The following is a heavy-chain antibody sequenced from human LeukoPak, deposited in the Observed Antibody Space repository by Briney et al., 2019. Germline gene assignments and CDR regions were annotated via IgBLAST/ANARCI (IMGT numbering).Heavy chain of an antibody. Sequence: SQTLSLTCTVSGGSISSGSYYWSWIRQPAGKGLEWIGRIYSSGTTNYNPSLKSRVTISVDTSKNQFSLNLNSVTAADTAVYYCARDLSQYGYGTFDYWGQGTLVTVSS. CDR1: GGSISSGSYY. J-gene: IGHJ4*02. CDR2: IYSSGTT. CDR3: ARDLSQYGYGTFDY. D-gene: IGHD3-16*01. V-gene: IGHV4-61*02.